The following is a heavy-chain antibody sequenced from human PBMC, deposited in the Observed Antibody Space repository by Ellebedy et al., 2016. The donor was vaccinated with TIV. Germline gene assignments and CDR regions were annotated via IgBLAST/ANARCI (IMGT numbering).Heavy chain of an antibody. Sequence: MPSETLSLTCTVSGGSISSSRHYWAWIRQPPGNAPEWIGRNNYSGSTYYNPSLKSRVTISVDTSKKQFSLKLSSVTAADTAVYYCARQDIGRYNYNGMDVWGQGTTVTVSS. CDR2: NNYSGST. CDR1: GGSISSSRHY. CDR3: ARQDIGRYNYNGMDV. J-gene: IGHJ6*02. D-gene: IGHD2-15*01. V-gene: IGHV4-39*01.